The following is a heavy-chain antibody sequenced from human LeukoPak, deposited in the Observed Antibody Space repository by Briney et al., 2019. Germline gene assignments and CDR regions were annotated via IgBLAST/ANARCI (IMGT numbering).Heavy chain of an antibody. V-gene: IGHV5-51*01. Sequence: GESLKISRKASGYTFTNYWIGWVRQMPGKGLEWMGIIYTGDSTTRYSPSFQGQVTISADKSINTAYLQWSSLKASDTAMYYCARSVGVVITTGYDYWGQGTLVTVSS. CDR2: IYTGDSTT. CDR1: GYTFTNYW. D-gene: IGHD3-22*01. CDR3: ARSVGVVITTGYDY. J-gene: IGHJ4*02.